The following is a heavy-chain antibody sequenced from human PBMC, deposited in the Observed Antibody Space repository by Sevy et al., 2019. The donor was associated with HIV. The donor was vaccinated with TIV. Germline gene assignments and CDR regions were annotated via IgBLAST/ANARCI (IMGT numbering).Heavy chain of an antibody. V-gene: IGHV3-21*01. CDR3: VRDINCYGSGGLDY. CDR1: GFTFSYYT. J-gene: IGHJ4*02. D-gene: IGHD3-10*01. Sequence: GGSLRLSCAASGFTFSYYTMNWVRQAPGKGLEWVSYISSGSSYIHYADSVKGRFTISRDNAKNSVYLQMNSLRAEDTAVYYCVRDINCYGSGGLDYWGLGTLVTVSS. CDR2: ISSGSSYI.